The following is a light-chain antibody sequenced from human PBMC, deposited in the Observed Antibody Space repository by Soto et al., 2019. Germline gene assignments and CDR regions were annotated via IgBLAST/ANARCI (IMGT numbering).Light chain of an antibody. Sequence: DIQMTQSPSTLSASVGYRVTIPCRASQNISRWLAWYQQKPGKAPKLLIYKASSLESGVPTRFSGSGSGTEFTLTISSLQPDDFATYYCQQYNSFWTFGQGTKVDIK. J-gene: IGKJ1*01. CDR2: KAS. CDR1: QNISRW. CDR3: QQYNSFWT. V-gene: IGKV1-5*03.